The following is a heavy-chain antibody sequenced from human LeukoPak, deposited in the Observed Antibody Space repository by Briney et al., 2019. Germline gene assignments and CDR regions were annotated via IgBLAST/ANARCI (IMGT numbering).Heavy chain of an antibody. CDR3: ARAMYSSSSSYYYYYGMDV. CDR2: ISAYNGNT. D-gene: IGHD6-6*01. J-gene: IGHJ6*02. Sequence: GASVKVSCKASGYTFTSYGISWVRQAPGQGLEWMGWISAYNGNTNYAQKLQGRVTMTTDTSTSTAYMELRSLRSDDTAVYYCARAMYSSSSSYYYYYGMDVWGQGTTVTVSS. CDR1: GYTFTSYG. V-gene: IGHV1-18*01.